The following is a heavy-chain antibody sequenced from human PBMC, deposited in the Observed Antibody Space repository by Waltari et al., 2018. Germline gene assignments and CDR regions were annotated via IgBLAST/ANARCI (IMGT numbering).Heavy chain of an antibody. CDR2: ISSSSSYI. CDR1: GFTFSSYS. D-gene: IGHD3-9*01. CDR3: ARDWRYYDILTGYYTGGSDY. V-gene: IGHV3-21*01. Sequence: EVQLVESGGGLVKPGGSLRLSCAASGFTFSSYSMNWVRQAPAKGREWVSSISSSSSYIYYADSVKGRFTISRDNAKNSLYLQMNSLRAEDTAVYYCARDWRYYDILTGYYTGGSDYWGQGTLVTVSS. J-gene: IGHJ4*02.